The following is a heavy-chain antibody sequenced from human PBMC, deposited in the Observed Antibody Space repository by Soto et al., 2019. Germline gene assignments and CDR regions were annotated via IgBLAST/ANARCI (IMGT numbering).Heavy chain of an antibody. V-gene: IGHV3-23*01. CDR2: ISGGRSGT. CDR3: ARAEGHVWVL. Sequence: GGSLRLSCAASGFTFSTYAMSWVRQAPGKGLEWVSAISGGRSGTYYADSVRGRFTLSRDDSTNTLYLQMNSLRAEDTAVYYCARAEGHVWVLWGQGTLVTVSS. D-gene: IGHD7-27*01. CDR1: GFTFSTYA. J-gene: IGHJ4*02.